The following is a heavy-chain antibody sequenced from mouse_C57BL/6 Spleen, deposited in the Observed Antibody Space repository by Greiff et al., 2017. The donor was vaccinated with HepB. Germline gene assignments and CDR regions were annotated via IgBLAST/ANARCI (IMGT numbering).Heavy chain of an antibody. CDR1: GFSLTSYG. D-gene: IGHD1-1*01. V-gene: IGHV2-5*01. CDR3: AKSYYGSFNAMDY. CDR2: IWRGGST. J-gene: IGHJ4*01. Sequence: VQLQQSGPGLVQPSQRLSITCTVSGFSLTSYGVHWVRQSPGKGLEWLGVIWRGGSTDYNAAFMSRLSITKDNSKSQVFFKMNSLQADDTAIYYCAKSYYGSFNAMDYWGQGTSVTVSS.